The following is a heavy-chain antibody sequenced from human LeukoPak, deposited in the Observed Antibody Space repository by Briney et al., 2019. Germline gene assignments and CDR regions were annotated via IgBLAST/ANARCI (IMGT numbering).Heavy chain of an antibody. V-gene: IGHV3-21*01. D-gene: IGHD2-2*01. J-gene: IGHJ6*02. Sequence: GGSLRLSCAASGFTVNNNYMTWVRQAPGKGLEWVSSISSSSSYIYYADSVKGRFTISRDNAKNSLYLQMNSLRAEDTAVYYCAREGGYCSSTSCYVSEYYGMDVWGQGTTVTVSS. CDR2: ISSSSSYI. CDR3: AREGGYCSSTSCYVSEYYGMDV. CDR1: GFTVNNNY.